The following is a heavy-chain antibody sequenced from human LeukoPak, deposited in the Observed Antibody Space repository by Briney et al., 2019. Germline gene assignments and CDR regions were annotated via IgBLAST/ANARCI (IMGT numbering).Heavy chain of an antibody. D-gene: IGHD2-2*01. V-gene: IGHV3-30-3*01. CDR3: ARDRSSNEYYFDY. CDR2: IPYDGSNK. Sequence: GGSLRLSCAASGFTFSSYAMHWVRQAPGKGLEWVAVIPYDGSNKYYADSVKGRFTISRDNSKNTLYLQMNSLRAEDTAVYYCARDRSSNEYYFDYWGQGTLVTVSS. CDR1: GFTFSSYA. J-gene: IGHJ4*02.